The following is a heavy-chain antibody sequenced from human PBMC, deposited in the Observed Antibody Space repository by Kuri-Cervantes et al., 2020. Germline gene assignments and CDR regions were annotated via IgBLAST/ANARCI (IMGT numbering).Heavy chain of an antibody. Sequence: GESLKISCAASGFTFSFYAMNWVRQAPGKGLEWVSAISGSGDNRYSSDSLKGRFTISRDNSKNTLYLQMNSLRAEDTAVYYCAKSKGSQHYMDVWGKGTTVTVSS. V-gene: IGHV3-23*01. CDR1: GFTFSFYA. CDR3: AKSKGSQHYMDV. CDR2: ISGSGDNR. J-gene: IGHJ6*03. D-gene: IGHD2-2*01.